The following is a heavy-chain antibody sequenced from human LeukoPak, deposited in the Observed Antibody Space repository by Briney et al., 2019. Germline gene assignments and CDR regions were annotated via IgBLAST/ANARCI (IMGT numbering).Heavy chain of an antibody. V-gene: IGHV1-24*01. D-gene: IGHD2-2*01. CDR2: FAPEDGET. J-gene: IGHJ4*02. CDR1: GYTLTELS. CDR3: ASGDIVVVPAARWSGSFDY. Sequence: ASVKVSCKVSGYTLTELSMHWVRQAPGKGLEWMGGFAPEDGETIYAQKFQGRVTMTEDTSTDTAYMELSSLRSEDTAVYYCASGDIVVVPAARWSGSFDYWGQGTLVTVSS.